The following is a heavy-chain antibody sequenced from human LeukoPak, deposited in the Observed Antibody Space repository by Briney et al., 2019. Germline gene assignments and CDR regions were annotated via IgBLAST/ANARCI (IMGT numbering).Heavy chain of an antibody. J-gene: IGHJ4*02. CDR2: IYYSGST. V-gene: IGHV4-59*08. Sequence: SETLSLTCTVSGGSISSYYWNWIRQPPGKGLEWIGYIYYSGSTNYNPSLKSRVTISVDTSKNQFSLKLSSVTAADTAVYYCARLTASDSSGVDYWGQGTLVTVSS. CDR1: GGSISSYY. D-gene: IGHD6-19*01. CDR3: ARLTASDSSGVDY.